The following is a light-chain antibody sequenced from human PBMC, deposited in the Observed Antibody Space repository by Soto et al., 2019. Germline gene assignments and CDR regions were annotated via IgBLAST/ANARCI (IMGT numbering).Light chain of an antibody. CDR3: NSYVGSNNYV. J-gene: IGLJ1*01. Sequence: QAVLTQPASVSGSPGQSITISCTGTSNDVGNGYDSVSWYQHHPGKAPKLIIYEVVNRPSGVPDRFSGSKSGNTASLTVSGLQADDEADYYCNSYVGSNNYVFGTGTKLTVL. CDR2: EVV. CDR1: SNDVGNGYDS. V-gene: IGLV2-8*01.